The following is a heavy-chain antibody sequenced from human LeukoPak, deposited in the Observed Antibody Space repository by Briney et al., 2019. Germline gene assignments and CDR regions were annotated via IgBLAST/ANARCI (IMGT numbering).Heavy chain of an antibody. Sequence: SQTLSLTCTVSGGSLSSGSYYWSWIRQPAGKGLEWIGRIYTSGSTNYNPSLKSRVTISVDTSKNQFSLKLSSVTAADTAVYYCARMMSGYDYFYYYYYMDVWGKGTTVTVSS. D-gene: IGHD5-12*01. CDR1: GGSLSSGSYY. J-gene: IGHJ6*03. CDR3: ARMMSGYDYFYYYYYMDV. V-gene: IGHV4-61*02. CDR2: IYTSGST.